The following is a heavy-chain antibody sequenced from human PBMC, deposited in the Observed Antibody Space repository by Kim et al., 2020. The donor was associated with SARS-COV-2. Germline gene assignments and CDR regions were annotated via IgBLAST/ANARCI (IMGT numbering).Heavy chain of an antibody. V-gene: IGHV4-4*02. CDR3: ARALPYYDILTGYYTGRAPLDY. Sequence: SETLSLTCAVSGGSISSSNWWSWVRQPPGKGLEWIVEIYHSGSTNYNPSLKSRVTIAVDKSKNQFSLKLSSVTAADTAVYYCARALPYYDILTGYYTGRAPLDYWGQGALVTSSS. CDR2: IYHSGST. D-gene: IGHD3-9*01. CDR1: GGSISSSNW. J-gene: IGHJ4*02.